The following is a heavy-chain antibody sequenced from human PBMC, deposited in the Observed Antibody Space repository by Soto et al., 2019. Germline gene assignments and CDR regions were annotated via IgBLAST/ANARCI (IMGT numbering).Heavy chain of an antibody. D-gene: IGHD1-1*01. V-gene: IGHV1-2*02. Sequence: QVQLVQSGAEVKKPGASVKVSCKASGYTFTGYYMHWVRQAPGQGLEWMGWINPNSGGTNYEQKFQGRVTMTRDTSISTAYMELSRLRSDDTAVYYCARGRDWNDEIFDYWGQGTLVTVSS. CDR2: INPNSGGT. CDR3: ARGRDWNDEIFDY. J-gene: IGHJ4*02. CDR1: GYTFTGYY.